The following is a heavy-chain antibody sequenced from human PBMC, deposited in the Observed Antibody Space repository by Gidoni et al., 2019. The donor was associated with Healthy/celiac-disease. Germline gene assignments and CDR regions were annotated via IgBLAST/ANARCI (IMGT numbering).Heavy chain of an antibody. V-gene: IGHV3-9*01. Sequence: EVQLVESGGGLVQPGRSLRLSCAASGFTFDDYAMHWVRQAPGKGLEWVSGISWNSGSIGYADSVKGRFTISRDNAKNSLYLQMNSLRAEDTALYYCAKGSIAVAGTRGSLDYWGQGTLVTVSS. D-gene: IGHD6-19*01. CDR2: ISWNSGSI. CDR3: AKGSIAVAGTRGSLDY. J-gene: IGHJ4*02. CDR1: GFTFDDYA.